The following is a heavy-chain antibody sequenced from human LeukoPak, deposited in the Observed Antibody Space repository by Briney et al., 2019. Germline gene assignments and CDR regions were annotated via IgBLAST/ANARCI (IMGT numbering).Heavy chain of an antibody. CDR2: IFPGDSDT. D-gene: IGHD7-27*01. Sequence: GESLKISCKGSGYTFTSYWIGWVRQMPGKGLEWMGIIFPGDSDTRYSPSFQGQVTISVDKSIDTAYLQWSSLKASDTAMYYCARKPANSWGTYYFDDWGQGTLVTVSS. CDR3: ARKPANSWGTYYFDD. V-gene: IGHV5-51*01. CDR1: GYTFTSYW. J-gene: IGHJ4*02.